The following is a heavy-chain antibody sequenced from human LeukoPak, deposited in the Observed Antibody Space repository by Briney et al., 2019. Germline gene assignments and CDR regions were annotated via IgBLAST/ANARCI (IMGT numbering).Heavy chain of an antibody. CDR1: GDSISSASYY. CDR3: ASYDSSGYLYFQH. CDR2: VYTSGST. D-gene: IGHD3-22*01. V-gene: IGHV4-61*02. J-gene: IGHJ1*01. Sequence: PSQTLSLTCTVSGDSISSASYYWSWIRQPAGKGLEWIGRVYTSGSTTYNPSLKSRVTISVDTSKNQFSLKLSSVTAADTAVYYCASYDSSGYLYFQHWGQGTLVTVSS.